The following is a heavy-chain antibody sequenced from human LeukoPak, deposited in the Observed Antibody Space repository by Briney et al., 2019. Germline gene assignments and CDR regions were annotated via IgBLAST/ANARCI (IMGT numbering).Heavy chain of an antibody. J-gene: IGHJ4*02. CDR1: GGSITSYY. Sequence: PSETLSLTCTVSGGSITSYYWSCIRQPPGKGLEWIGYIYYSGSTNYNPSLKSRLTISVDASKNQFSLKLSSVTATDTAVYYCASLTTVTRGYFDSWGQGTLATVSS. CDR2: IYYSGST. D-gene: IGHD4-17*01. CDR3: ASLTTVTRGYFDS. V-gene: IGHV4-59*08.